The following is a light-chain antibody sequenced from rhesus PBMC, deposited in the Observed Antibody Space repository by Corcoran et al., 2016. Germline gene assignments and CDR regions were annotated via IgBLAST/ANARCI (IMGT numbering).Light chain of an antibody. CDR2: AAS. CDR1: QGISTY. V-gene: IGKV1-43*01. CDR3: LQYNSNPRT. J-gene: IGKJ1*01. Sequence: DIQMTQSPSSLSASAGDRVTITCRASQGISTYLNWYQQKPGKAPKRLTYAASSLESGVPSRFSGRGSGKEFTLTISSLQPEDVATYDLLQYNSNPRTFGQGTKVEIK.